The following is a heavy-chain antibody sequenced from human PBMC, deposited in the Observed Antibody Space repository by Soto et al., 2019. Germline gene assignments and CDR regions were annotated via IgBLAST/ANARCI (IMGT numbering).Heavy chain of an antibody. CDR3: AREGCSGGSCFYDY. V-gene: IGHV4-30-2*01. J-gene: IGHJ4*01. Sequence: KPSETLSLTCAVSGASISSGGYSWSWIRQPPWKGLEWIGYIYHSETTSYNPSLKSRVTISVDKSTNQFSLKLSSVTAADTAVYYCAREGCSGGSCFYDYWGHGXLVTVYS. D-gene: IGHD2-15*01. CDR1: GASISSGGYS. CDR2: IYHSETT.